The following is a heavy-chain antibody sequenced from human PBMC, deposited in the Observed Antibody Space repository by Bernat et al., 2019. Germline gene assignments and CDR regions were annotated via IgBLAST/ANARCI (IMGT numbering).Heavy chain of an antibody. CDR2: IRYDGSNK. CDR3: AKDGITFGGVMRSHAFDI. J-gene: IGHJ3*02. D-gene: IGHD3-16*01. CDR1: GFTFSSYG. Sequence: QVQLVESGGGVVQPGRSLRLSCAASGFTFSSYGMHWVRQAPGKGLEWVAFIRYDGSNKYYADSVKGRFTISRDNSKNTLYLQMNSLRAEDTAVYYCAKDGITFGGVMRSHAFDIWGQGTMVTVSS. V-gene: IGHV3-30*02.